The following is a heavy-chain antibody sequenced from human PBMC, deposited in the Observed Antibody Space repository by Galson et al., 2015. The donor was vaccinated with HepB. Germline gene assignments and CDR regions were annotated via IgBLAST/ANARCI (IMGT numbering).Heavy chain of an antibody. CDR2: IIPIFGTA. CDR3: ARGGTLRSNNLAVFDI. D-gene: IGHD4-17*01. V-gene: IGHV1-69*13. CDR1: GGTFSSYA. Sequence: SVKVSCKASGGTFSSYAISWVRQAPGQGLEWMGGIIPIFGTANYAQKFQGRVTITADESTSTAYMELSSLRSEDTAVYYCARGGTLRSNNLAVFDIWGQGTMVTVSS. J-gene: IGHJ3*02.